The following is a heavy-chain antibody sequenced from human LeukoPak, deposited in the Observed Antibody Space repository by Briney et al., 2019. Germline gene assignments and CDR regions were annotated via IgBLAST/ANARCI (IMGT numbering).Heavy chain of an antibody. CDR3: ASSTMWEAYYFDY. V-gene: IGHV3-23*01. J-gene: IGHJ4*02. CDR2: ISGSGGST. CDR1: GFTFSSYA. Sequence: PGGSLRLSCAASGFTFSSYAMSRVRQAPGKGLEWVSAISGSGGSTYYADSVKGRFTIFRDNSKNTLYLQMNSLRAEDTAVYYCASSTMWEAYYFDYWGQGTQVTVSS. D-gene: IGHD1-26*01.